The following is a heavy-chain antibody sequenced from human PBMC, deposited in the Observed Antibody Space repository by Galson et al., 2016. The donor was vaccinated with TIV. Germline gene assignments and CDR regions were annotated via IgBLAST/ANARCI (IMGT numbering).Heavy chain of an antibody. V-gene: IGHV4-30-4*01. Sequence: TLSLTCTVSGASIRDGDSFWSWIRQPPGKGLEWIGYIYYSGSTFYNPSLKSRITISLDTSKNQFSLKVTSVTAADTAVYYCARKAGNYYYAMDVWGQGTTVIVSS. CDR3: ARKAGNYYYAMDV. CDR2: IYYSGST. J-gene: IGHJ6*02. CDR1: GASIRDGDSF.